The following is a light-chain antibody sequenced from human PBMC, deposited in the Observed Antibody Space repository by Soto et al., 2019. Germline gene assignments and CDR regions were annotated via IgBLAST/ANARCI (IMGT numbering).Light chain of an antibody. CDR2: GAS. V-gene: IGKV3-20*01. J-gene: IGKJ3*01. CDR1: QTVSSNN. Sequence: DMVLTQSPGTLSLSPGERATLSCRASQTVSSNNLAWYQQKRGQAPRLLIYGASSRAAAIPDRFRGSGSGTDFTLIISSLAPEDFAVYDCQQYGSSPFTFGPGTAVDIK. CDR3: QQYGSSPFT.